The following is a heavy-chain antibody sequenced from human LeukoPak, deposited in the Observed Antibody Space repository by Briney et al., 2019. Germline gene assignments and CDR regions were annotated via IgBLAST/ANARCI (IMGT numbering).Heavy chain of an antibody. Sequence: GGSLRLSCAVSGFTFTGYAMSWVRQAPGRGLQWVSAISGRADGTYYADSVKGRFTISRDDSKIYLLMNNLRAEDTAVYYCAKESPYVSSGPRNYYFDYWGQGTPVTVSS. D-gene: IGHD3-22*01. V-gene: IGHV3-23*01. CDR1: GFTFTGYA. CDR2: ISGRADGT. J-gene: IGHJ4*02. CDR3: AKESPYVSSGPRNYYFDY.